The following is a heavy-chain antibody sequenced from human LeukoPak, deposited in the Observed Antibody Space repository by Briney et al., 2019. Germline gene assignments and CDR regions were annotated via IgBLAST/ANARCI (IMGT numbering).Heavy chain of an antibody. CDR3: ASSGVYGSGSYPLYYYYYYGMDV. D-gene: IGHD3-10*01. J-gene: IGHJ6*02. CDR2: ISGSGATT. CDR1: GFTFNNYA. V-gene: IGHV3-23*01. Sequence: GGSLRLSCAASGFTFNNYAMSWVRQAPGKGLEWVSVISGSGATTYYADSVKGRFTISRDNSKNTLYLQMNSLRAEDTAVYYCASSGVYGSGSYPLYYYYYYGMDVWGQGTTVTVSS.